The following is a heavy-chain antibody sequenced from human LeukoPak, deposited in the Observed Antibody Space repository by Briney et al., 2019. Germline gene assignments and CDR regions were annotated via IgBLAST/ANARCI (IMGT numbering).Heavy chain of an antibody. CDR2: IYYSGSA. Sequence: SETLSLTCTVSGGSIRGHYWSWIRQPPGKGLEWLGYIYYSGSANYNPSLKSRVTISVDTSKNQCSLKLSSVTAADTALYYCARGTVTASMKAFDIWGQGTMVTVSS. D-gene: IGHD2-21*02. V-gene: IGHV4-59*08. CDR1: GGSIRGHY. J-gene: IGHJ3*02. CDR3: ARGTVTASMKAFDI.